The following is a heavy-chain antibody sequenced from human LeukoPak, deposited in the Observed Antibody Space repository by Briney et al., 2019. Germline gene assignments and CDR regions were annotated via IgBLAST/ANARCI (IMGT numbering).Heavy chain of an antibody. CDR3: AREFIPGYGSGLDY. V-gene: IGHV3-48*03. D-gene: IGHD3-10*01. J-gene: IGHJ4*02. Sequence: GGSLRLSCAASGFTFSSYEMNWVRQAPGKGLEWVSYISSSGSTIYYADSVKGRFTISRDNAKNSLYLQMNSLRAEDTAVYYCAREFIPGYGSGLDYLGQGTLVTVSS. CDR1: GFTFSSYE. CDR2: ISSSGSTI.